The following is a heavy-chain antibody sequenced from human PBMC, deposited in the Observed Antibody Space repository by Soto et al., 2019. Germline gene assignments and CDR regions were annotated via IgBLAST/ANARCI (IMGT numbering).Heavy chain of an antibody. CDR3: AMGGVYSGYVFHAFDF. CDR2: ISGYNGNT. D-gene: IGHD5-12*01. V-gene: IGHV1-18*01. CDR1: GYTFTNYG. J-gene: IGHJ3*01. Sequence: QAQLVQSGAEVKKPGASVKVSCKASGYTFTNYGINWVRQAPGQGLAWMGWISGYNGNTVYAQRLQGRVTMTTETSTSTAYMELTSLRSGDTAVYYCAMGGVYSGYVFHAFDFCGQGTMVTVSS.